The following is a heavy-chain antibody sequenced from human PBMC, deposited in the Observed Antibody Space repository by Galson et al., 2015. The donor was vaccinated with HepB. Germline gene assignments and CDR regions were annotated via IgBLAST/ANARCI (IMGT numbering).Heavy chain of an antibody. Sequence: SLRLSCAASGFTFSRYEMNWVRQAPGKGLEWVSYISSSGSTIYYADSVKGRFTISRDNAKNSLYLQMNSLRAEDTAVYYCASPYGVRGAAFDIWGQGTMVTVSS. CDR2: ISSSGSTI. CDR3: ASPYGVRGAAFDI. V-gene: IGHV3-48*03. CDR1: GFTFSRYE. D-gene: IGHD3-10*01. J-gene: IGHJ3*02.